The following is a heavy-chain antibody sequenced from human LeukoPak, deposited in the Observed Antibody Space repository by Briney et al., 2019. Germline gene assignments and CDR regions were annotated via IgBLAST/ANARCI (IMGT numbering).Heavy chain of an antibody. D-gene: IGHD3-22*01. CDR1: GGSISSYY. Sequence: SETLSLTCTVSGGSISSYYWSLIRQPPGKGLEWIGYIYYSGSTNYNPSLKSRVTISVDTSKNQFSLKLSSVTAADTAVCYCARTYYDSSGYYLFDYWGQGTLVTVSS. CDR3: ARTYYDSSGYYLFDY. J-gene: IGHJ4*02. CDR2: IYYSGST. V-gene: IGHV4-59*01.